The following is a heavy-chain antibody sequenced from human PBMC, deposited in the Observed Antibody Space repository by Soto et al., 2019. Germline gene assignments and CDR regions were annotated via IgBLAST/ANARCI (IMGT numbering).Heavy chain of an antibody. J-gene: IGHJ3*02. CDR1: GGSVSSGAYY. V-gene: IGHV4-31*03. CDR3: ARARLRAVYAFDI. Sequence: SETLSLTCTVSGGSVSSGAYYWTWIRQRPGKGLEWIGYIYYSGSTYYSPSLKSRLSISLDTSKNQFSLRLSSVTAADTAMYYCARARLRAVYAFDIWGQGTMVTVSS. D-gene: IGHD5-12*01. CDR2: IYYSGST.